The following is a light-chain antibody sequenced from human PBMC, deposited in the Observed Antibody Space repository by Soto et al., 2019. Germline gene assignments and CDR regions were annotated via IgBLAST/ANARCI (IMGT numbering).Light chain of an antibody. Sequence: DIQMTQSPSSLSASVGDRVTITCRASQAISNYLAWFQQKPGKAPKSLIYAASNLQSGVPSKFSGSGSGTDFTLTISSLRPEDFATYYCQQYNSYPYTFGQGTKLEIK. J-gene: IGKJ2*01. CDR1: QAISNY. V-gene: IGKV1-16*02. CDR2: AAS. CDR3: QQYNSYPYT.